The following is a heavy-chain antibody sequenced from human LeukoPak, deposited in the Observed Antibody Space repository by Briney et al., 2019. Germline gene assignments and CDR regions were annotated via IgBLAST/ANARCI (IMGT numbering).Heavy chain of an antibody. CDR1: GGSISFYY. J-gene: IGHJ4*02. D-gene: IGHD3-16*01. Sequence: KASETLSLTCTVSGGSISFYYWSWIRQPPGKGLEWIGYIYYSGSTNYNPSLKSRVTISVDTYKNQFSLRLSSVTAADTAVYYCARFGSLREPIHDYWGQGTLVTVSS. CDR3: ARFGSLREPIHDY. V-gene: IGHV4-59*01. CDR2: IYYSGST.